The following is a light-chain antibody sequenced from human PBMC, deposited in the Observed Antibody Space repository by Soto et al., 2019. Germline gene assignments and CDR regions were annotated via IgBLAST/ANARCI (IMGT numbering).Light chain of an antibody. Sequence: EIVMTQSPSTLSVSPGERATLSCRAGQSISSDLAWYQHKPGQAPRLLIYGAFARPTGIPARFSGSGSGTDFTLTISSLEPEDFAVYYCQQRSNWPPWTFGQGTKVDIK. V-gene: IGKV3-11*01. CDR2: GAF. J-gene: IGKJ1*01. CDR1: QSISSD. CDR3: QQRSNWPPWT.